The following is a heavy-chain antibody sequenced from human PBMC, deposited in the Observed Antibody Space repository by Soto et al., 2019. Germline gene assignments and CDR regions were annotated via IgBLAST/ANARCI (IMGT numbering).Heavy chain of an antibody. D-gene: IGHD1-1*01. Sequence: QVHLVQSGAEVKKPGASVKVSCKASGYTFTSYGITWVRQAPGQGLEWMGWISAHNGNTDYAQKLQGRVIVTRDTSTSTACMELRSLGSGDTAVYYCARGRYGDYWGQGARVTVSS. CDR2: ISAHNGNT. CDR3: ARGRYGDY. J-gene: IGHJ4*02. CDR1: GYTFTSYG. V-gene: IGHV1-18*01.